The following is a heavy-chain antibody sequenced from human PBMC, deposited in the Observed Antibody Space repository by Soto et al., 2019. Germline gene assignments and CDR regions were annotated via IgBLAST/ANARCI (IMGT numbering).Heavy chain of an antibody. J-gene: IGHJ4*02. CDR3: ARAVGPFDY. Sequence: QVPLVESGGGVVQPGMSLRLSCAASGFTFSVYGMHWVRQAPGKGLEWVAVIWNDGSNKYYGDSVKGRFTISRDNYKNTLYLYMNSLRADDTAVYYCARAVGPFDYWGQGTLVTVSS. V-gene: IGHV3-33*01. D-gene: IGHD3-16*01. CDR2: IWNDGSNK. CDR1: GFTFSVYG.